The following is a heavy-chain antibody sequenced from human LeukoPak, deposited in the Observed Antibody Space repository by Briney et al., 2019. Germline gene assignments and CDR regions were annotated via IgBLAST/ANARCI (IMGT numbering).Heavy chain of an antibody. V-gene: IGHV3-9*01. J-gene: IGHJ4*02. D-gene: IGHD3-22*01. CDR2: ISWNSGSI. CDR1: GFTFDDYA. CDR3: ARAQGYYDSSGPN. Sequence: GGSLRLSCAASGFTFDDYAMHWVRQAPGKGLEWVSGISWNSGSIGYADSVKGRFTISRDNAKNSLYLQMNSLRAEDTAVYYCARAQGYYDSSGPNWGQGTLVTVSS.